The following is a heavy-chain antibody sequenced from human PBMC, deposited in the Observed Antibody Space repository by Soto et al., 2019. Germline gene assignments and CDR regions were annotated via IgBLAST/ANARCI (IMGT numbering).Heavy chain of an antibody. V-gene: IGHV1-18*01. J-gene: IGHJ4*02. CDR3: ARVPIYYGSGSYSRPLDY. Sequence: SVKVSCKASGYTFTSYGISWVRQAPGQGLEWMGWISAYNGNTNYAQKLQGRVTMTTDTSTSTAYMELRSLRSDDTAVYYCARVPIYYGSGSYSRPLDYWGQGTLVTVSS. CDR1: GYTFTSYG. CDR2: ISAYNGNT. D-gene: IGHD3-10*01.